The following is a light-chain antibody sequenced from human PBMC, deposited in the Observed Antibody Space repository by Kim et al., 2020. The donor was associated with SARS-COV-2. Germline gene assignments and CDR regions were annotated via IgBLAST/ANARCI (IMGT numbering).Light chain of an antibody. V-gene: IGKV2-30*02. CDR3: MQGTHFPWT. CDR1: QGLEHSNGNTY. J-gene: IGKJ1*01. Sequence: VMTQSPLSLPVTLGQPASISCRSSQGLEHSNGNTYLVWFHQRPGQSPRRLIYKISNRDSGVPDRFSGSGSGTDFTLKISRVEAEDVGVYYCMQGTHFPWTFGQGTKVDIK. CDR2: KIS.